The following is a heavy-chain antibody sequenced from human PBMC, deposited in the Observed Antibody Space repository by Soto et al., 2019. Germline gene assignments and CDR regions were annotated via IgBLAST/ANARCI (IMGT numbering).Heavy chain of an antibody. CDR1: GGSISSYY. CDR3: AIHLIYDYGDYFDD. J-gene: IGHJ4*02. Sequence: PSETLSLTCTVSGGSISSYYWSWIRQPPGKGLEWIGYIYYSGSTNYNPSLKSRVTISVDTSKNQFSLKLSSVTAADTSVYYCAIHLIYDYGDYFDDWGQGTMVTVSS. CDR2: IYYSGST. D-gene: IGHD4-17*01. V-gene: IGHV4-59*01.